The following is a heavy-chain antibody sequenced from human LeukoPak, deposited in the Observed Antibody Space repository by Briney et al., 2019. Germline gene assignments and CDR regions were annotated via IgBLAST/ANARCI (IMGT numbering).Heavy chain of an antibody. Sequence: GESLQISCQASGYKFVSQWIGWVRQRLGKGLEWMGIIYPDDSDTRYSPSFQGQVTISADKSINTAYLQWSSLKASDTAMYYCARGGRRAVAGTFDYWGQGTLVTVSS. D-gene: IGHD6-19*01. J-gene: IGHJ4*02. CDR1: GYKFVSQW. CDR3: ARGGRRAVAGTFDY. CDR2: IYPDDSDT. V-gene: IGHV5-51*01.